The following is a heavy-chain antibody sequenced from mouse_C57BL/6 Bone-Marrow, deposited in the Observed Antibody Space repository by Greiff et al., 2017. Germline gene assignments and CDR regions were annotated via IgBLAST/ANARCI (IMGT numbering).Heavy chain of an antibody. CDR3: ARSGPLGRSFDY. Sequence: QVQLQQSGAELVKPGASVKMSCKASGYTFTSYWITWVKQRPGQGLEWIGDINPTSGRTNYNEKFKSKARLTVDTSSNTAYMQLSSLTSEDSAVFYCARSGPLGRSFDYWGQGTTLTVSS. CDR2: INPTSGRT. V-gene: IGHV1-55*01. D-gene: IGHD4-1*01. J-gene: IGHJ2*01. CDR1: GYTFTSYW.